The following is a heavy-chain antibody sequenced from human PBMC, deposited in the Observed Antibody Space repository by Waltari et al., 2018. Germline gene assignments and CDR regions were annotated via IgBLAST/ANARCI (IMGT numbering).Heavy chain of an antibody. V-gene: IGHV4-59*01. CDR3: ARAYYDYVWGSYRYWYFDL. CDR2: IYYSGST. CDR1: GGSISSYY. D-gene: IGHD3-16*02. J-gene: IGHJ2*01. Sequence: QVQLQESGPGLVKPSETLSLTCTVSGGSISSYYWSWVRQPPGKGLEWIGYIYYSGSTNYSPSLKSRVTISVDTSKNQVSLKLSSVTAADTAVYYCARAYYDYVWGSYRYWYFDLWGRGTLVTVSS.